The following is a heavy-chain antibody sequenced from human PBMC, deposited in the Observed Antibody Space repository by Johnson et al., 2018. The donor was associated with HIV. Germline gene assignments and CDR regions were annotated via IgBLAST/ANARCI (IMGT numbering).Heavy chain of an antibody. D-gene: IGHD1-26*01. J-gene: IGHJ3*01. CDR2: ISCDGSNK. V-gene: IGHV3-30*04. Sequence: QVQLVESGGGVVQPGRSLRLSCAASGFTFSSYSMHWVRQAPGKGLEWVAVISCDGSNKYYVDSVKGRFTISRDNSKNTLYLQMNSLRTEDTAGYYCARDRSMDDAFDVWGQGTMVTVSS. CDR1: GFTFSSYS. CDR3: ARDRSMDDAFDV.